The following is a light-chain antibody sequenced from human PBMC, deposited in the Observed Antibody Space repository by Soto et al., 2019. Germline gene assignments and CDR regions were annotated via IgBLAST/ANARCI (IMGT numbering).Light chain of an antibody. CDR3: QQYNSYSPT. J-gene: IGKJ1*01. CDR2: KAS. CDR1: ESISSW. Sequence: DIQMTQSRSTLSASVGARVTITCRTSESISSWLAWYQQNPGKVPKLLIYKASSLESVVPSRFGGSGSGTEFTLTISSLQPDDLATYYCQQYNSYSPTFGQGTKVEIK. V-gene: IGKV1-5*03.